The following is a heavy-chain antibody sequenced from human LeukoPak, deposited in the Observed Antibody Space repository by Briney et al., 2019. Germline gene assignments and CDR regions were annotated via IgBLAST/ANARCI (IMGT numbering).Heavy chain of an antibody. CDR3: ARDPAMTTVYYYYGMDV. D-gene: IGHD4-17*01. CDR2: ISYDGSNK. Sequence: GGSLRLSCATSGFTFSVYAMSWVRQAPGKGLEWVAVISYDGSNKYYADSVKGRFTISRDNSKNTLYLQMNSLRAEDTAVYYCARDPAMTTVYYYYGMDVWGQGTTVTVSS. V-gene: IGHV3-30*04. J-gene: IGHJ6*02. CDR1: GFTFSVYA.